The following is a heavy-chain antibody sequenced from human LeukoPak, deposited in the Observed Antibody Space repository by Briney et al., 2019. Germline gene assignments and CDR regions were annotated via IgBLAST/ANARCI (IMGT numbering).Heavy chain of an antibody. CDR3: AREQSGSSSVGAVDY. D-gene: IGHD6-6*01. CDR1: GDTFSSYA. J-gene: IGHJ4*02. Sequence: ASVKVSCKASGDTFSSYAISWVRQAPGQGLEWMGGIIPIFGTANYAQKFQGRVTMTRDMSTSTVYMELSSLRSEDTAVYYCAREQSGSSSVGAVDYWGQGTLVTVSS. V-gene: IGHV1-69*05. CDR2: IIPIFGTA.